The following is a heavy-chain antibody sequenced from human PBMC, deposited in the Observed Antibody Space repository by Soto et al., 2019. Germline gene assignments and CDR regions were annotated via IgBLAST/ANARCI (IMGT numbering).Heavy chain of an antibody. V-gene: IGHV3-48*02. Sequence: GGSLRLSCTGSGFTFSSYSMNWVRQAPGRGLEWVSYISSSSVTLYYADSVKGRFTISRDNAKHSLYLQMNSLRDEDTAVYYCARDRAVAGYVYDFWGQGILVTVSS. J-gene: IGHJ4*02. CDR1: GFTFSSYS. CDR2: ISSSSVTL. CDR3: ARDRAVAGYVYDF. D-gene: IGHD6-19*01.